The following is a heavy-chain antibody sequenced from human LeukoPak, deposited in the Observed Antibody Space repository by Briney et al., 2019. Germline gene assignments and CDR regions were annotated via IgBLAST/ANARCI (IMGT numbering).Heavy chain of an antibody. J-gene: IGHJ4*02. CDR3: ARDCSSTSCGGY. CDR1: GFTFSSYG. D-gene: IGHD2-2*01. CDR2: IWYDGSNK. Sequence: PGGSLRLSCAASGFTFSSYGMHWVRQAPGKGLEWVAVIWYDGSNKYYADSVKGRFTISRDNSKNTLYLQMNSLRAEDTAVYYCARDCSSTSCGGYWGQGTLVTVSS. V-gene: IGHV3-33*01.